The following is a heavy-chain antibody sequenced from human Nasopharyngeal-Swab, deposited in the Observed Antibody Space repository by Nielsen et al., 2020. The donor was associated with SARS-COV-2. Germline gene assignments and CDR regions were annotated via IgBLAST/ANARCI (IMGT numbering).Heavy chain of an antibody. Sequence: GESLKISCAASGFTFDNYAMSWVRQPPGRGLEWVSSISGSGSNTYYSDSVKGRFTISRDNSQNTLYLQMNSLRAEDTALYYCAKDGGGWYTSGWYYFDSWGQQILVTVSS. D-gene: IGHD6-19*01. CDR3: AKDGGGWYTSGWYYFDS. CDR1: GFTFDNYA. J-gene: IGHJ4*02. V-gene: IGHV3-23*01. CDR2: ISGSGSNT.